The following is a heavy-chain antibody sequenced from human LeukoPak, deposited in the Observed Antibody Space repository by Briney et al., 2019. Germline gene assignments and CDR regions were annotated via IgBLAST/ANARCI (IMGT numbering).Heavy chain of an antibody. Sequence: GGSLRLSCVASGFTFSTYGMNWVREAPGKGLEWLAYISSGSSAIYYADSVKGRFTISRDNAKNSLYLQMNSLRAEDTAVYYCAREAVISSLPLFWFDPWGQGTLVTVSS. CDR1: GFTFSTYG. CDR3: AREAVISSLPLFWFDP. CDR2: ISSGSSAI. V-gene: IGHV3-48*01. J-gene: IGHJ5*02. D-gene: IGHD2-2*01.